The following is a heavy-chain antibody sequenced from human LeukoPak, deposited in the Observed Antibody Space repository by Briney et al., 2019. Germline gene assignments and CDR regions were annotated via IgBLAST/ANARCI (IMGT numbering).Heavy chain of an antibody. CDR3: ARDGLRSFSGLDY. CDR2: ISSSSSTI. CDR1: GFTFSSYS. D-gene: IGHD5-12*01. Sequence: GGSLRLSCAASGFTFSSYSMNWVRQAPGKGLEGVSYISSSSSTIYYADSVKGRFTISRDNAKNSLYLQMNSLRAEDTAVYYCARDGLRSFSGLDYWGQGTLVTVSS. V-gene: IGHV3-48*01. J-gene: IGHJ4*02.